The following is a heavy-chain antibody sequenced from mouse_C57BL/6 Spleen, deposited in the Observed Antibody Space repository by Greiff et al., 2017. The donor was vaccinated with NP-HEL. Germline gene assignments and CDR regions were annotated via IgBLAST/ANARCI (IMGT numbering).Heavy chain of an antibody. V-gene: IGHV1-85*01. CDR1: GYTFTSYD. Sequence: QVQLQQSGPELVKPGASVKLSCKASGYTFTSYDINWVKQRPGQGLEWIGWIYPRDGSTKYNEKFKGKATLTVDTSSSTAYMELHSLTSEDSAVYVCARGSLSITTVVATRYFDVWGTGTTVTVSS. D-gene: IGHD1-1*01. CDR2: IYPRDGST. J-gene: IGHJ1*03. CDR3: ARGSLSITTVVATRYFDV.